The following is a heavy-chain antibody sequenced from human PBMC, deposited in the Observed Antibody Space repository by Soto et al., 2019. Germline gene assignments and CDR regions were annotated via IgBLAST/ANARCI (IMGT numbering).Heavy chain of an antibody. J-gene: IGHJ3*02. CDR3: VPPTEPGTIVFDI. D-gene: IGHD1-7*01. V-gene: IGHV2-5*02. CDR1: GLSLRTSGVG. Sequence: QITLKESGPTLVKPTETLTLTCTFSGLSLRTSGVGVGWVRQSPGKALEWLALIYWDDDKRYRPSLKTRLTITKDTSKNQVVLTMTNMDPVDTATYYCVPPTEPGTIVFDIWGQGAVVTVSS. CDR2: IYWDDDK.